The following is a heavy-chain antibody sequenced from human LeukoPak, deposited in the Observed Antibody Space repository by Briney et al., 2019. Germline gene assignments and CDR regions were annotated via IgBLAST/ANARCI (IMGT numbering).Heavy chain of an antibody. CDR3: AAKPKDSSGYYIY. CDR1: GGTFTSYA. D-gene: IGHD3-22*01. CDR2: IIPIFGTA. V-gene: IGHV1-69*05. Sequence: ASVKVSCKTSGGTFTSYAITWVRQAPGQGLEWMGRIIPIFGTANYAQKFQGRVTITTDESTSTAYMELSSLRSEDTAVYYCAAKPKDSSGYYIYWGQGTLVTVSS. J-gene: IGHJ4*02.